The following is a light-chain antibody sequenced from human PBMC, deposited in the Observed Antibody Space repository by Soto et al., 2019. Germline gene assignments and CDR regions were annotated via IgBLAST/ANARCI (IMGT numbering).Light chain of an antibody. CDR2: KAS. CDR3: QQYNSYSRT. V-gene: IGKV1-5*03. CDR1: QSISSW. J-gene: IGKJ1*01. Sequence: DIQMTQSPSTLSASVGDRVTITCRASQSISSWLAWYQQKPGKAPKLLIYKASSLESGVPLRFSGSGSGTEFTLTISSLQTEDFATYYCQQYNSYSRTFGQGTKVEIK.